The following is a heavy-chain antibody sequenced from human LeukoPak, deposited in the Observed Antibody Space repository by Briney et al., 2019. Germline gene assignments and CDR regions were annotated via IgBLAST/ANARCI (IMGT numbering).Heavy chain of an antibody. Sequence: SETLSLTCTVSGGSISSYYWSWIRQPPGKGLEWIGNIYTSGSTNYNPSLKSRVTISVDTSKNQFSLKLSSVTAADTAVYYCARRKRGEYRGIYYYYMDVWGKGTTVTVSS. CDR1: GGSISSYY. CDR2: IYTSGST. D-gene: IGHD3-16*01. CDR3: ARRKRGEYRGIYYYYMDV. J-gene: IGHJ6*03. V-gene: IGHV4-4*09.